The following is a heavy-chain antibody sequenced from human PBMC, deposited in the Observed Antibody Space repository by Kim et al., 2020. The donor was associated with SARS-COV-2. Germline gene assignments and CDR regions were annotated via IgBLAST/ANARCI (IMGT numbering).Heavy chain of an antibody. CDR3: ARDGRSVDYYVDY. CDR2: IDVANANT. V-gene: IGHV1-3*01. Sequence: ASVKVSCKASGYTFTSYCLHWVRQAPGQSLEWMGWIDVANANTHYSENFQGRVTISRDTSATTVYIELSSLRSEDTAVYYCARDGRSVDYYVDYWGQGTLVTASS. J-gene: IGHJ4*02. CDR1: GYTFTSYC.